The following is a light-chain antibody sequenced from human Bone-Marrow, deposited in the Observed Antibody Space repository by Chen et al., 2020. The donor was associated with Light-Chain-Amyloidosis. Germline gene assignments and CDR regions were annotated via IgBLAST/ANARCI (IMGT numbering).Light chain of an antibody. CDR1: QSVSRSY. J-gene: IGKJ1*01. CDR2: DAS. CDR3: QQCGTSLWT. Sequence: IVLTQSPGPLSLSPGERATLSCRATQSVSRSYLAWYQQKPGQAPRLLIYDASSRAVGIPDRFSGRGSGTDFTLTISRLEPEDFALYYCQQCGTSLWTFGQGTKVEIK. V-gene: IGKV3-20*01.